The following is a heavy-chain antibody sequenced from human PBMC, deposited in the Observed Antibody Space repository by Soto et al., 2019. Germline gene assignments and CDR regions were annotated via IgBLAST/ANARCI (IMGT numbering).Heavy chain of an antibody. CDR2: ISAYNGNT. D-gene: IGHD2-15*01. CDR3: ARDFGDIVLVVAATLAFDI. J-gene: IGHJ3*02. V-gene: IGHV1-18*01. Sequence: ASVKVSCKASGYTFTSYGISWVRQAPGQGLEWMGWISAYNGNTNYAQKLQGRVTMTTDTSTSTAYMELRSLRSDDTAVYDCARDFGDIVLVVAATLAFDIWGQGTMVTVSS. CDR1: GYTFTSYG.